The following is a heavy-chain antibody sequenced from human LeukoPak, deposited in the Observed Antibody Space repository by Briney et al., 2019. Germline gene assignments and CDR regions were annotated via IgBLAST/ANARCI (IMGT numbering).Heavy chain of an antibody. Sequence: KPSETLSLTCAVYGGSFSGYYWSWIRQPPGKGLEWIGEINHSGSTNYNPSLKSRVTISVDTSKNQFSLKLSSVTAADTAVYYCASTSTAGYSSSSPLDYWGQGTLVTVSS. J-gene: IGHJ4*02. D-gene: IGHD6-6*01. CDR1: GGSFSGYY. CDR3: ASTSTAGYSSSSPLDY. CDR2: INHSGST. V-gene: IGHV4-34*01.